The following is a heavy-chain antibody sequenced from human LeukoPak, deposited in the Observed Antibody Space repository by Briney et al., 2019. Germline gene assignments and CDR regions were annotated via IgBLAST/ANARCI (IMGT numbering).Heavy chain of an antibody. CDR3: ARGGRGYCSGGSCYSGYFDY. V-gene: IGHV4-34*01. Sequence: SETLSLTCAVYGGSFSGYYWSWIRQPPGKGLEWIGEVNHSGSTNYNPSLKSRVTISVDTSKNQFSLKLSSVTAADTAVYYCARGGRGYCSGGSCYSGYFDYWGQGTLVTVSS. CDR1: GGSFSGYY. D-gene: IGHD2-15*01. CDR2: VNHSGST. J-gene: IGHJ4*02.